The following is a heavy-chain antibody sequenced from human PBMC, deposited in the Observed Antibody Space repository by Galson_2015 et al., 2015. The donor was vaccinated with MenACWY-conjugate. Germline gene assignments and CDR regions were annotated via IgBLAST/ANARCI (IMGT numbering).Heavy chain of an antibody. CDR2: IRSSDSAV. Sequence: SLRLSCAASGFNLNSFSINWVRQAPGKGLEWVSYIRSSDSAVYYGESVQGRFTISTDLGKSSVSLQMSSLRDEDTAMYYCARDRDWAFDMWGQGTMVTVSS. V-gene: IGHV3-48*02. CDR1: GFNLNSFS. CDR3: ARDRDWAFDM. J-gene: IGHJ3*02. D-gene: IGHD2-21*02.